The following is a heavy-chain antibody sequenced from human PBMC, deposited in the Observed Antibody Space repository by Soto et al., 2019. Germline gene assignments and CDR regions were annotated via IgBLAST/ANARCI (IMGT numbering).Heavy chain of an antibody. V-gene: IGHV3-15*01. Sequence: GGSLRLSCAASGFTFSNAWMSWVRQAPGKGLEWVGRIKSKTDGGTTDYAAPVKGRFTISRDDSKNTLYLQMNSLKTEDTAVYYCTTCSGGSCYSSNLPEYFQHWGQGTLVTVSS. J-gene: IGHJ1*01. D-gene: IGHD2-15*01. CDR3: TTCSGGSCYSSNLPEYFQH. CDR1: GFTFSNAW. CDR2: IKSKTDGGTT.